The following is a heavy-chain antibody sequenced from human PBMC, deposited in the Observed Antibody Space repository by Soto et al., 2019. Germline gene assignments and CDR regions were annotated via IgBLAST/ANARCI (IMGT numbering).Heavy chain of an antibody. D-gene: IGHD2-2*01. CDR3: AREYCSSTSCPSPGHY. Sequence: VASVKVSCKASGGTFSSYAISWVRQAPGQGLEWMGGIIPIFGTANYAQKFQGRVTITADESTSTAYMELSSPRSEDTAVYYCAREYCSSTSCPSPGHYWGQGTLVTVSS. CDR2: IIPIFGTA. V-gene: IGHV1-69*13. J-gene: IGHJ4*02. CDR1: GGTFSSYA.